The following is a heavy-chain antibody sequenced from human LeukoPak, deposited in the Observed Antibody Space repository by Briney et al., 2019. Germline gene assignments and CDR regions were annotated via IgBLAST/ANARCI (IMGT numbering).Heavy chain of an antibody. CDR1: GYTFTSYG. CDR2: ISAYNGNT. V-gene: IGHV1-18*01. D-gene: IGHD3-9*01. CDR3: ARAVYPYDILTGSSY. J-gene: IGHJ4*02. Sequence: GASVKVSCKASGYTFTSYGISWVRQATGQGLEWMGWISAYNGNTNYAQKLQGRVTMTTDTSTSTAYMELRSLRSDDTAVYYCARAVYPYDILTGSSYWGQGTLVTVSS.